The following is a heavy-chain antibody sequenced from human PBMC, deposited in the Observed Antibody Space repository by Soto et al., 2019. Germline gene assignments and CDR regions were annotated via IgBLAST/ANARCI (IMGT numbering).Heavy chain of an antibody. CDR3: ARFRQDLAFHYGMDV. CDR1: GYCVTRYW. V-gene: IGHV5-51*01. CDR2: IDPSDSYT. J-gene: IGHJ6*02. Sequence: PGQALQISCRGSGYCVTRYWICCVRQMRGKGLEWMGIIDPSDSYTRYSPSFQGQVTISADKSISTAYLQWSSLKASDTAMYYCARFRQDLAFHYGMDVWGQGTTVTVSS.